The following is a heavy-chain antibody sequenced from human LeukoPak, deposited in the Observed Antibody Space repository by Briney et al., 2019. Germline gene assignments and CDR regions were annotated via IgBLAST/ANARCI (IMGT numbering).Heavy chain of an antibody. CDR2: IYYSGSI. CDR3: ARGDSSGRPTPFGY. CDR1: GGSISSYY. D-gene: IGHD3-22*01. Sequence: SETLSLTCTVSGGSISSYYWSWIRQPPGKGLEWIGYIYYSGSINYNPSLKSRVTISVDTSKNQFSLKLSSVTAADTAVYYCARGDSSGRPTPFGYWGQGTLVTVSS. J-gene: IGHJ4*02. V-gene: IGHV4-59*01.